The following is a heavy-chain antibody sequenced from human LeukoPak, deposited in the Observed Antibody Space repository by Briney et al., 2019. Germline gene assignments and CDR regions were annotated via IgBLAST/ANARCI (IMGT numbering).Heavy chain of an antibody. Sequence: PGGSLRLSRAASGFTFSSYSMNWVRQAPGEGLEWVSSISSSSSYIYYADSVKGRFTISRDNSKNTLYLQMNSLRAEDTAVYYCAKKIAVAGTGFDYWGQGTLVTVSS. V-gene: IGHV3-21*01. J-gene: IGHJ4*02. CDR1: GFTFSSYS. D-gene: IGHD6-19*01. CDR3: AKKIAVAGTGFDY. CDR2: ISSSSSYI.